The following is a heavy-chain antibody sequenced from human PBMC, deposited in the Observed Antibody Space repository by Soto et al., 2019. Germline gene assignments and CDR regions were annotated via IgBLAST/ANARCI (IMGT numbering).Heavy chain of an antibody. D-gene: IGHD6-13*01. CDR3: ARDPNRAGAAAGIGRNWFVP. CDR2: INPNSGGT. CDR1: GYTFTGYY. V-gene: IGHV1-2*02. Sequence: QVQLVQSGAEVKKPGASVKVSCKASGYTFTGYYMHWVRQAPGQGLEWMGWINPNSGGTNYAQKFQRGATLTRDTSISTAYVELSRLRSDDAAVYYCARDPNRAGAAAGIGRNWFVPWGQGTLVTVSS. J-gene: IGHJ5*02.